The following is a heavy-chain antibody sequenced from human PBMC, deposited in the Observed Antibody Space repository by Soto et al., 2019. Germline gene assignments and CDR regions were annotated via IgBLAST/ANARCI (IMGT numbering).Heavy chain of an antibody. CDR2: IIPILGIA. V-gene: IGHV1-69*02. J-gene: IGHJ5*02. Sequence: SVKVSCKASGGTFSSYTISWVRQAPGQGLEWMGRIIPILGIANYAQKFQGRVTITADKSTSTAYMELSSLRSEDTAVYYCARGPSIAARPWFDPWGQGTLVTVSS. D-gene: IGHD6-6*01. CDR1: GGTFSSYT. CDR3: ARGPSIAARPWFDP.